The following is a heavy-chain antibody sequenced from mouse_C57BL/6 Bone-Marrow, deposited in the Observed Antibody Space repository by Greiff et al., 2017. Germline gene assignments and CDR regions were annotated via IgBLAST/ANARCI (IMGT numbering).Heavy chain of an antibody. Sequence: QVQLQQSGAELARPGASVKLSCKASGYTFTSYGISWVKQRPGQGLEWIGEIYPRSGNTYYNEKFKGKATLTADKSSSTAYMGLRSLTSEDSAVYFCPLLRYPWYFDVWGTGTTVTVSS. V-gene: IGHV1-81*01. CDR2: IYPRSGNT. D-gene: IGHD1-1*01. CDR3: PLLRYPWYFDV. J-gene: IGHJ1*03. CDR1: GYTFTSYG.